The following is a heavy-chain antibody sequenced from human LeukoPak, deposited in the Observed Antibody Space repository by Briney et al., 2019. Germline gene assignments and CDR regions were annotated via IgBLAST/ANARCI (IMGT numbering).Heavy chain of an antibody. D-gene: IGHD3-10*01. J-gene: IGHJ5*02. CDR2: IIPIFGTA. CDR1: GGTFSSYG. CDR3: ARDLGGAGTVHLPQLAPTFDP. Sequence: SVKVSCKASGGTFSSYGISWVRQAPGQGLEWMGGIIPIFGTASHAQKFQGRVTITADESTSTAYMELSSLRSEDTAVYYCARDLGGAGTVHLPQLAPTFDPWGQGTLVTVS. V-gene: IGHV1-69*13.